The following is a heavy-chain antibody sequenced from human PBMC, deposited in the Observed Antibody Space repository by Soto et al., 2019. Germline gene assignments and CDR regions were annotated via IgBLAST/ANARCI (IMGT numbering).Heavy chain of an antibody. V-gene: IGHV3-64*02. Sequence: PGGSLRLSCAASGFTFSSYAMHWVRQAPGKGLEYVSAISINGGSTYYADSVKGRFTISRDNSKNTLYLQMGSLRAEDMAVYYCPRALRTRSSGVEYWGHGTLVTVSS. D-gene: IGHD6-6*01. CDR2: ISINGGST. CDR1: GFTFSSYA. CDR3: PRALRTRSSGVEY. J-gene: IGHJ4*01.